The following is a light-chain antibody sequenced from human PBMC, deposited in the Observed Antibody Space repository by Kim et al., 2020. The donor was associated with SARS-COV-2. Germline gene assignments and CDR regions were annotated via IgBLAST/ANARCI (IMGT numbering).Light chain of an antibody. CDR3: QAWESSSDDGV. CDR1: NIGSKS. Sequence: SYELTQPPSVSVAPGKTARITCWGNNIGSKSAHWYQQKPGQAPVLVIYYDSDRPSGIPERFSGSNSGNTATLTISRVEAGDEADYYCQAWESSSDDGVFGGGTKVTVL. CDR2: YDS. V-gene: IGLV3-21*01. J-gene: IGLJ2*01.